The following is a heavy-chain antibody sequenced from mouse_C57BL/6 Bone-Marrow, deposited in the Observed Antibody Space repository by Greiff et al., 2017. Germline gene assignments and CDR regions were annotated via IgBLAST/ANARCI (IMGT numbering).Heavy chain of an antibody. J-gene: IGHJ3*01. D-gene: IGHD1-1*01. CDR1: GYTFTSYW. Sequence: QVQLQQPGAELVMPGASVKLSCKASGYTFTSYWMHWVKQRPGQGLEWIGEIDPSDSYTNYNQKFKGKSTLTVDKSSSTAYMQLSSLTSEDSAVYFCARLLRAYWGQGTLVTVSA. CDR3: ARLLRAY. V-gene: IGHV1-69*01. CDR2: IDPSDSYT.